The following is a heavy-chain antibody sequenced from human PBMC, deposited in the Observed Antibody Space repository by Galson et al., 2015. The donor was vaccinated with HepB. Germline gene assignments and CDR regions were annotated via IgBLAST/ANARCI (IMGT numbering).Heavy chain of an antibody. V-gene: IGHV3-21*01. CDR2: ISSSSSYI. J-gene: IGHJ6*02. Sequence: SLRLSCAASGFTFSSYSMNWVRQAPGKGLEWVSSISSSSSYIYYADSVKGRFTISRDNAKNSLYLQMNSLRAEDTAVYYCAREGVPAANVDPHYYYYYGMDVWGQGTTVTVSS. CDR1: GFTFSSYS. D-gene: IGHD2-2*01. CDR3: AREGVPAANVDPHYYYYYGMDV.